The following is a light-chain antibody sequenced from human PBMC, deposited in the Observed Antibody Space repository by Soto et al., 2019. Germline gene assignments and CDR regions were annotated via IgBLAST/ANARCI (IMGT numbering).Light chain of an antibody. V-gene: IGKV3-20*01. J-gene: IGKJ2*01. CDR3: QQYGSSPPYT. CDR1: QSVSSSY. CDR2: GAS. Sequence: EFVLTQSPGTLSLSPGERATLSCRASQSVSSSYLAWYQQKPGQAPRLLIYGASSRATGIPDRFSGSGSGTDFTLTISRPEPEDFAVYYCQQYGSSPPYTFGQGTKLEIK.